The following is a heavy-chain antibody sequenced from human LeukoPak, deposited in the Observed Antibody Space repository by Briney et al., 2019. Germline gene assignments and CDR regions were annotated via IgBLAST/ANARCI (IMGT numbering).Heavy chain of an antibody. V-gene: IGHV3-7*01. CDR1: GFTFSSYW. Sequence: GGSLRLSCAASGFTFSSYWMSWVRQAPGKGLEWVANIKQDGSEKYYVDSVKGRFTISRDNAKNSLYLQMNSLRAEDTAVYYCARDSTDSSGYYYHYFGYWGQGTLVTVSS. CDR2: IKQDGSEK. J-gene: IGHJ4*02. D-gene: IGHD3-22*01. CDR3: ARDSTDSSGYYYHYFGY.